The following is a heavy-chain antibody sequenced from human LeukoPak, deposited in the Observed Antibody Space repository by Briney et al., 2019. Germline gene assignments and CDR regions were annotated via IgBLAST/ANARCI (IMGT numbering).Heavy chain of an antibody. Sequence: GGSLRLSCAASGLTFSSYWMSWVRQAPGKGLEWVANINQDGSATYYVDSVKGRFTISRDNAKNSLYLQMNSLRAEDTAVYYCARGHWHRIYWGQGTLVTVSS. D-gene: IGHD1-1*01. CDR3: ARGHWHRIY. V-gene: IGHV3-7*01. CDR2: INQDGSAT. J-gene: IGHJ4*02. CDR1: GLTFSSYW.